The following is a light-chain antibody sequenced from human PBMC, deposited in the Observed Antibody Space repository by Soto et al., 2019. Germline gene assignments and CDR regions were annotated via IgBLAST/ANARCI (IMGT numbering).Light chain of an antibody. CDR2: GAS. V-gene: IGKV3-20*01. CDR1: HSVSSSY. Sequence: EIVLTQSPGTLSLSPGERATLSCRASHSVSSSYLAWYQQKPGQAPRLLIYGASSRATGIPDRFSASGSGTDFTLTISRLEPEDFAVYYCQEYGTSRTFGQGTKVDIK. CDR3: QEYGTSRT. J-gene: IGKJ1*01.